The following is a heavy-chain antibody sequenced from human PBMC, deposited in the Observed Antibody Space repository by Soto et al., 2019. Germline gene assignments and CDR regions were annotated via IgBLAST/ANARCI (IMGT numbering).Heavy chain of an antibody. CDR1: GFTFSSYW. J-gene: IGHJ2*01. CDR2: IKQDGSEK. CDR3: ARNYNWNDPWSVHWYFDL. D-gene: IGHD1-20*01. V-gene: IGHV3-7*01. Sequence: GGSLRLSCAASGFTFSSYWMSWVRQAPGKGLEWVANIKQDGSEKYYVDSVKGRFTISRDNAKNSLYLQMNSLRAEDTAVYYCARNYNWNDPWSVHWYFDLWGRGTLVTVSS.